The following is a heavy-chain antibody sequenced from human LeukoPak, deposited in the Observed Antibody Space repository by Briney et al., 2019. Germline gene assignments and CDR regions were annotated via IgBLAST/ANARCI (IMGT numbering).Heavy chain of an antibody. D-gene: IGHD5-24*01. J-gene: IGHJ4*02. CDR1: GVSITSSY. V-gene: IGHV4-59*06. CDR2: IYYSGST. Sequence: PSETLSLTCTVSGVSITSSYWSWIRQHPGKGLEWIGYIYYSGSTYSNPSLNSRLIISVDTSKNQFSLNLTSVTAADTAVYFCARWQRGARRPDYWGQGTLVTVSS. CDR3: ARWQRGARRPDY.